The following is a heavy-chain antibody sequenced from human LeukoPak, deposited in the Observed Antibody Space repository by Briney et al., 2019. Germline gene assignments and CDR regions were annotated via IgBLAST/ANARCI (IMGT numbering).Heavy chain of an antibody. D-gene: IGHD1-26*01. J-gene: IGHJ4*02. CDR3: ARGRRSWELPRLFDY. Sequence: ASVKVSCKASGYTFTGYYMHWVRQAPGQGLEWMGWINPNSGGTNYAQKFQGRVTMTRDTSISTAYMELSRLRSDDTAVYYCARGRRSWELPRLFDYWGQGTLVTVSS. CDR2: INPNSGGT. V-gene: IGHV1-2*02. CDR1: GYTFTGYY.